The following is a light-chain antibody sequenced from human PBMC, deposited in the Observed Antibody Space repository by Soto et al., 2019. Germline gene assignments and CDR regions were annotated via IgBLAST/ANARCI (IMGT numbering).Light chain of an antibody. CDR1: QAVNTR. J-gene: IGKJ1*01. V-gene: IGKV3-11*01. CDR3: HQRQSWPRT. Sequence: EIVLTQSPATLSSFPVDRVTLSCRASQAVNTRLSWYQHKPGQAPRLLIYLASNRAAGVPARFSGSGSGTDFTLTISNVEPEDFAVYSCHQRQSWPRTFGQGTTVDIK. CDR2: LAS.